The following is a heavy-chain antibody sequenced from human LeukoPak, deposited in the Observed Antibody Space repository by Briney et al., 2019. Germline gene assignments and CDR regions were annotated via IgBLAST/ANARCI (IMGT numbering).Heavy chain of an antibody. CDR1: GYSISSGYY. CDR3: AGDLYDYVWGSYRYDAFDI. D-gene: IGHD3-16*02. J-gene: IGHJ3*02. V-gene: IGHV4-38-2*02. CDR2: IYHSGST. Sequence: PSETLSLTCAVSGYSISSGYYWGWIRQPPGKGLEWIGSIYHSGSTYYNPSLKSRVTISVDTSKNQFSLKLSSVIAADTAVYYCAGDLYDYVWGSYRYDAFDIWGQGTMVTVSS.